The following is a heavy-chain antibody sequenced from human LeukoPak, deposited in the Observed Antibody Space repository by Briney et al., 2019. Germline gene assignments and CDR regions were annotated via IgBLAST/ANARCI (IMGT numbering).Heavy chain of an antibody. D-gene: IGHD3-22*01. CDR1: GFTFSSYG. V-gene: IGHV3-30*02. CDR2: IRYDGSNK. J-gene: IGHJ4*02. Sequence: PGGSLRLSCAASGFTFSSYGMHWVRQAPGKGLEWVAFIRYDGSNKYYADSVKGRFTISRDNSKNTLYLQMNSLRAEDTAVYYCAKQDSSGYYDYYFDYWGQGTLVTVSS. CDR3: AKQDSSGYYDYYFDY.